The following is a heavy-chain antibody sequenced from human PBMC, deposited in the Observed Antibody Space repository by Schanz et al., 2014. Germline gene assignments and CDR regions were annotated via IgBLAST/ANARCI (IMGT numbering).Heavy chain of an antibody. CDR3: ARGREVVAKIFDV. CDR2: ISGSGGST. CDR1: GFTFTNYA. V-gene: IGHV3-23*04. Sequence: VQLVESGGGLVQPGGSLRLSCAASGFTFTNYAMTWVRQAPGKGLEWVSGISGSGGSTYDADSVKGRFTISRDNAENTLYLQMNSLRAEDTGVYYCARGREVVAKIFDVWGQGTMVTVSS. J-gene: IGHJ3*01. D-gene: IGHD3-22*01.